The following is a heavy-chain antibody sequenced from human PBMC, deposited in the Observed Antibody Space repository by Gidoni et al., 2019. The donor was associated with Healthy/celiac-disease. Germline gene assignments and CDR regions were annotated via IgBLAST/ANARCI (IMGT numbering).Heavy chain of an antibody. Sequence: QLQLQESGPGLVKPSETLSLTCTVSGGSISSSSYYWGWLRQPTGKGLEWIGSIYYSGSTYYNPSLKSRVTISVDTSKNQFSLKLSSVTAADTAVYYCARHDREWLLYFDYWGQGTLVTVSS. CDR1: GGSISSSSYY. J-gene: IGHJ4*02. CDR3: ARHDREWLLYFDY. D-gene: IGHD3-3*01. CDR2: IYYSGST. V-gene: IGHV4-39*01.